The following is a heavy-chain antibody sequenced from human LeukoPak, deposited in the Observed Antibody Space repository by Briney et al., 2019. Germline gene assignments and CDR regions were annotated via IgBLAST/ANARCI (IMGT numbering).Heavy chain of an antibody. Sequence: GSLRLSCAASGFTFSSYSMNWVRQAPGKGLEWVSSISSSSSYIYYAGSVKGRFTISRDNAKNSLYLQMNSLRAEDTAVYFCARDPPSRGYSYGDGMDVWGQGTTVTVSS. CDR2: ISSSSSYI. J-gene: IGHJ6*02. D-gene: IGHD5-18*01. CDR1: GFTFSSYS. CDR3: ARDPPSRGYSYGDGMDV. V-gene: IGHV3-21*01.